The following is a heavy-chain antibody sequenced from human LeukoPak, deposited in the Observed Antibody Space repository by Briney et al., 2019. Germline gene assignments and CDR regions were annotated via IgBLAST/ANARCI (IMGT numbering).Heavy chain of an antibody. V-gene: IGHV1-18*01. CDR2: IGTYNNNT. D-gene: IGHD1-20*01. Sequence: ASVKVSCKASGYTFTNYGISWVRQAPGQGLEWMGWIGTYNNNTNYAQKLQGRVTMTTDTSSSTVYMELRSLRSDDTAVYYCARDQYNWSPVYWGQGTLVIVSS. J-gene: IGHJ4*02. CDR3: ARDQYNWSPVY. CDR1: GYTFTNYG.